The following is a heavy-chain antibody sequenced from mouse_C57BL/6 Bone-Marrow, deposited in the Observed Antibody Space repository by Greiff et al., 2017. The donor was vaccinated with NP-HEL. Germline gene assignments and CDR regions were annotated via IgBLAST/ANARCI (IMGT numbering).Heavy chain of an antibody. CDR2: IHPNSGST. Sequence: QVHVKQSGAELVKPGASVKLSCKASGYTFTSYWMHWVKQRPGQGLEWIGMIHPNSGSTNYNEKFKSKATLTVDKSSSTAYMQLSSLTSEDSAVYYCAGGYYVGYWGQGTTLTVSS. CDR1: GYTFTSYW. D-gene: IGHD1-1*02. J-gene: IGHJ2*01. V-gene: IGHV1-64*01. CDR3: AGGYYVGY.